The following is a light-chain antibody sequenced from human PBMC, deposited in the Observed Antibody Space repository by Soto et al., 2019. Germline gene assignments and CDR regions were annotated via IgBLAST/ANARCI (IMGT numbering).Light chain of an antibody. Sequence: DIQMPQSPSSLSASVGDSVTITCRASQTITTYLNWYQQQPGKAPKLLIYAASTLQRGVPSRFSGRGSATDFTLIISRLQPEDFAIYYCQQSYSSPWTFGPGPKVAI. CDR2: AAS. J-gene: IGKJ1*01. CDR1: QTITTY. CDR3: QQSYSSPWT. V-gene: IGKV1-39*01.